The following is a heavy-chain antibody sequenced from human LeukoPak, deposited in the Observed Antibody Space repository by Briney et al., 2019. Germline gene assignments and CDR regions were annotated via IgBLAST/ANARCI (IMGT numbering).Heavy chain of an antibody. Sequence: ASVKVSCKASGYTFTSYGISWVRQAPGQGLEWMGWISAYNGNTNYAQKLQGRVTMTTDTSTSTAYMELRSLRSDDTAVYYCARDVVVVVAATDKSYGMDVWGQGTTVTVSS. CDR3: ARDVVVVVAATDKSYGMDV. J-gene: IGHJ6*02. D-gene: IGHD2-15*01. CDR1: GYTFTSYG. CDR2: ISAYNGNT. V-gene: IGHV1-18*01.